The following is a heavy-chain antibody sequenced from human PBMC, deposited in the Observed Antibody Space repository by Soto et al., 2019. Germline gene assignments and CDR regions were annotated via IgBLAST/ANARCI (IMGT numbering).Heavy chain of an antibody. CDR1: GGPFTRGNW. V-gene: IGHV4-4*02. J-gene: IGHJ4*02. CDR3: ARDYDGLDY. D-gene: IGHD3-16*01. Sequence: VQLHESGPELVKPSGTLSLSGAVSGGPFTRGNWWGWFVKPPGKGLEWIGKISHSGTYNYNPSLKGRVTISVDRSKDQFFLNVRSVTAADTAIYYCARDYDGLDYWGQGILITVSS. CDR2: ISHSGTY.